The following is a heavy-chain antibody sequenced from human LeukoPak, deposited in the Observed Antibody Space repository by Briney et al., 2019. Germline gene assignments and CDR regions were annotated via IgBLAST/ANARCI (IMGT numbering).Heavy chain of an antibody. CDR3: ARHNSRGDGDAFDY. D-gene: IGHD4-17*01. CDR1: GGSISSGSYY. J-gene: IGHJ4*02. Sequence: IPSETLSLTCTVSGGSISSGSYYWSWIRQPAGKGLEWIGRIYTSGSTNYNPSLKSRVTISVDTSKNQFSLKLSSVTAADTAVYYCARHNSRGDGDAFDYWGQGTLVTVSS. CDR2: IYTSGST. V-gene: IGHV4-61*02.